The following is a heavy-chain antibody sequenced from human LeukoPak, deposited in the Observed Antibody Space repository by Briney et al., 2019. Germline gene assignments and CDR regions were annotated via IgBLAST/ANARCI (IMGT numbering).Heavy chain of an antibody. CDR2: IYNNRKT. CDR1: DISISSASED. Sequence: SETLPLTCTVSDISISSASEDGTSIRQPAAKRLEWFCSIYNNRKTADNPSLKSRVTIPLDTSKNQFSLKVRSVTAADTAVYYCAKVYCGGDCYSYPYYKMDVWGRGTTVAVSS. D-gene: IGHD2-21*02. CDR3: AKVYCGGDCYSYPYYKMDV. V-gene: IGHV4-61*02. J-gene: IGHJ6*03.